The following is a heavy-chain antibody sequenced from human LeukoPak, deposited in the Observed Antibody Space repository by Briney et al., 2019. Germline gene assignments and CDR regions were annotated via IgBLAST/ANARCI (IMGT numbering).Heavy chain of an antibody. D-gene: IGHD2-21*02. CDR1: GFTFSSYW. Sequence: GGSLRLSCAASGFTFSSYWMSWVRQAPGKGLEWVSSISSSSSYIYYADSVKGRFTISRDNAKNSLYLQMNSLRAEDTAVYYCARVYCGGDCYPFDAFDIWGQGTMVTVSS. CDR2: ISSSSSYI. CDR3: ARVYCGGDCYPFDAFDI. J-gene: IGHJ3*02. V-gene: IGHV3-21*01.